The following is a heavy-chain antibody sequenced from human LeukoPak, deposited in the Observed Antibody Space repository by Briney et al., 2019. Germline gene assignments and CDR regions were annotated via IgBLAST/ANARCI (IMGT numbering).Heavy chain of an antibody. CDR2: INHSGST. V-gene: IGHV4-34*01. CDR1: GGSFSGYY. J-gene: IGHJ3*02. CDR3: ARAPPRAGAFDI. Sequence: PSETLSLTCAVYGGSFSGYYWSWIRQPPGKGLEWIGEINHSGSTNYNPSLKSRVTISVDTSKNQFSLKLSSVTAADTAVYYCARAPPRAGAFDIWGQGTMVTVSS.